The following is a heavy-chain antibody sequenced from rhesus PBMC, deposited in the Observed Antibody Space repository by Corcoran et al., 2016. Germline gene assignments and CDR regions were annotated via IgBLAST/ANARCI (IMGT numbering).Heavy chain of an antibody. CDR3: AIPGGSGWSYGLDS. Sequence: QVQLQESGPGLVKPSETLSLTCAVSGYSISSGYGWSWIRQPPGKGLEWIGDISYTGSSSYPPPFKSRVTISMATSKNQFSLKLSSVTAADTAVYYCAIPGGSGWSYGLDSWGQGVVVTVSS. J-gene: IGHJ6*01. D-gene: IGHD6S26*01. CDR1: GYSISSGYG. V-gene: IGHV4-127*01. CDR2: ISYTGSS.